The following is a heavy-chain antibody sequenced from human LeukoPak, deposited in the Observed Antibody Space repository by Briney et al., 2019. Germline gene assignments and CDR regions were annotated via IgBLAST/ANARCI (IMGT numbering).Heavy chain of an antibody. CDR3: ARDYYGSGGYYYMDV. J-gene: IGHJ6*03. CDR1: GGSISSYY. D-gene: IGHD3-10*01. CDR2: IYYSGSS. Sequence: SETLSLTCTVSGGSISSYYWSWIRQPPGKGLEWIGYIYYSGSSNYNPSLKSRVTISLDTSKNQFSLKLRSVTAADTAVYYCARDYYGSGGYYYMDVWGKGTTVTISS. V-gene: IGHV4-59*01.